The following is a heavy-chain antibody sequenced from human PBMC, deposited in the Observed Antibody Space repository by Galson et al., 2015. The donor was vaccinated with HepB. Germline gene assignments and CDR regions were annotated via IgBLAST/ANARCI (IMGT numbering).Heavy chain of an antibody. D-gene: IGHD5-18*01. V-gene: IGHV1-69*04. J-gene: IGHJ4*02. CDR1: GDTFSTYT. CDR3: ARESLGYGYDHATSYFDF. CDR2: IIPILGIA. Sequence: SVKVSCKASGDTFSTYTFTWVRQAPGQGLEYMGRIIPILGIANYAQKFQDRVTITADKSTATAYMELSSLRFEDTAMYYCARESLGYGYDHATSYFDFWGQGTLVTVSS.